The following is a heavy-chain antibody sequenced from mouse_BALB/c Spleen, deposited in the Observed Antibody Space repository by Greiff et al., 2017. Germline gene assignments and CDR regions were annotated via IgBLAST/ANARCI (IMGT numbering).Heavy chain of an antibody. V-gene: IGHV1-69*02. CDR2: IDPSDSYT. Sequence: QVQLQQPGAELVKPGASVKMSCKASGYTFTSYWMHWVKQRPGQGLEWIGVIDPSDSYTSYNQKFKGKATLTVDKSSSTAYMELSSLTSEDSAVYYCARSRGYWGQGTTLTVSS. J-gene: IGHJ2*01. CDR3: ARSRGY. CDR1: GYTFTSYW.